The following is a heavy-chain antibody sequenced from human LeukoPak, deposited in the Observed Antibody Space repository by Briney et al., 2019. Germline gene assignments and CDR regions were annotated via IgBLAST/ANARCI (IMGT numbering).Heavy chain of an antibody. CDR1: GXSISSRSYY. Sequence: SETLSLTCVVSGXSISSRSYYWGWIRQPPGKGLEWIGSIYYSGSTYYNPSLKSRVTISVDTSKNQFSLTLSSVTATDTAVYYCARFYNSWHAFHIWGQGTMVTVSS. V-gene: IGHV4-39*01. J-gene: IGHJ3*02. D-gene: IGHD6-6*01. CDR2: IYYSGST. CDR3: ARFYNSWHAFHI.